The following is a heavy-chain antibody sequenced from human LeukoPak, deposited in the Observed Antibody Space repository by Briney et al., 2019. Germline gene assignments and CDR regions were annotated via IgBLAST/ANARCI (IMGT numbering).Heavy chain of an antibody. J-gene: IGHJ6*02. CDR1: GYTLTELS. CDR3: ATAGYSKSYYYYGMDV. D-gene: IGHD4-4*01. CDR2: FDPEDGET. V-gene: IGHV1-24*01. Sequence: GASVKVSCKVSGYTLTELSMHWVRQAPGKGLEWMGGFDPEDGETIYAQKFQGRVTMTEDTSTDTAYMELSSLRSEDTAVYYCATAGYSKSYYYYGMDVWGQGTTVTVSS.